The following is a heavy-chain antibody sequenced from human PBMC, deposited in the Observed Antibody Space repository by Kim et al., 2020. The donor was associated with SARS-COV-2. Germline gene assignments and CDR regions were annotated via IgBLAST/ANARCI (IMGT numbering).Heavy chain of an antibody. J-gene: IGHJ4*02. CDR3: AKDLGGGYNSEGVDY. D-gene: IGHD5-12*01. V-gene: IGHV3-30*18. CDR2: ISYDGNKN. CDR1: GFSFRICG. Sequence: GGSLRLSCAASGFSFRICGMHWVRQAPGKGLEWVAGISYDGNKNYYADSVKGRFTVSRDNSKNTLYLRMNSLGAEDTAVYYCAKDLGGGYNSEGVDYWGQGTRVRVST.